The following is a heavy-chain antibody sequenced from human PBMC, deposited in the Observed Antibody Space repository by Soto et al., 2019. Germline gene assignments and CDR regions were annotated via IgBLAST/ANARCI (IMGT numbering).Heavy chain of an antibody. J-gene: IGHJ5*02. CDR2: IYYSGST. CDR1: GGSISSYY. Sequence: SETLSLTCTVSGGSISSYYWSWIRQPPGKGLEWIGYIYYSGSTNYNPSLKSRVTISVDTSKNQFSLKLSSVTAADTAVYYCARGVLTYSSSWGRYGDWFDPWGQGTLVTVS. D-gene: IGHD6-13*01. V-gene: IGHV4-59*01. CDR3: ARGVLTYSSSWGRYGDWFDP.